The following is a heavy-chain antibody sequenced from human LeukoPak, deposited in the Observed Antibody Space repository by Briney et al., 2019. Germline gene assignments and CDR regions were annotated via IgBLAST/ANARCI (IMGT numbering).Heavy chain of an antibody. CDR2: INPNSGGT. CDR3: ASRAGEYYDFWSGPRGAYMDV. D-gene: IGHD3-3*01. Sequence: ASVKVSCKASGYTFTGYYMHWVRQAPGQGLEWMGWINPNSGGTNYAQKFQGRVTMTRDTSISTAYMELSRLRSDDTAVYYCASRAGEYYDFWSGPRGAYMDVWGKGTTVTVSS. V-gene: IGHV1-2*02. J-gene: IGHJ6*03. CDR1: GYTFTGYY.